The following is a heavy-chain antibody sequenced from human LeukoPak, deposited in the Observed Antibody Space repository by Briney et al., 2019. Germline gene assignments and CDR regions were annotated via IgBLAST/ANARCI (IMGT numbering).Heavy chain of an antibody. Sequence: SETLSLTCAVYGGSFSGYYWSWIRQPPGRGLEWIGEINHSGSTNYNPSLKSRVTISVDTSKNQFSLKLSSVTAADTAVYYCASTSGGYYYNGMDVWGKGTTVTVSS. CDR1: GGSFSGYY. V-gene: IGHV4-34*01. J-gene: IGHJ6*04. CDR3: ASTSGGYYYNGMDV. CDR2: INHSGST.